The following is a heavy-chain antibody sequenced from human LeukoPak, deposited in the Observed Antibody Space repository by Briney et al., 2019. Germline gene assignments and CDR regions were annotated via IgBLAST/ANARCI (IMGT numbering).Heavy chain of an antibody. Sequence: PGRSLRLSCAASGFTFSTYGVHWVRQAQGKGLEWVALTWYDGSNKNYADSVKGRFTISRDNSKNTLYLQMNSLRGEDTAVYYCARGGLTIAEATTSWYLDYWGQGTLVTVSS. CDR1: GFTFSTYG. D-gene: IGHD1-26*01. J-gene: IGHJ4*02. CDR3: ARGGLTIAEATTSWYLDY. CDR2: TWYDGSNK. V-gene: IGHV3-33*01.